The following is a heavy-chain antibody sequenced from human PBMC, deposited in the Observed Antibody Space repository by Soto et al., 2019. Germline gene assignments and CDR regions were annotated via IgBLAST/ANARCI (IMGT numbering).Heavy chain of an antibody. D-gene: IGHD3-16*01. CDR2: IWSDGSRA. Sequence: PGGSLRLSCAASRLTFSTFDMHWVRQAPGKGLEWVALIWSDGSRAFYADFVQGRFFISRDNSRNTLYLQMNSLRDEDTAVYYCAGEPKGGNYHMDVWGQGTTVTVSS. CDR1: RLTFSTFD. J-gene: IGHJ6*02. V-gene: IGHV3-33*01. CDR3: AGEPKGGNYHMDV.